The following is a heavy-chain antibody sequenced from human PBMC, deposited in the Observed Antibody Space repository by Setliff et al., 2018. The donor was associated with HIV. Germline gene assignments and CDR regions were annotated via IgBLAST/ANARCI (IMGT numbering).Heavy chain of an antibody. CDR1: GYTFTAYY. J-gene: IGHJ6*03. CDR2: IEPSSGGT. CDR3: ARVIDYGVLYWSYYMDV. Sequence: ASVKVSCKASGYTFTAYYIHWVRQAPGHGLQLMGRIEPSSGGTNYIQKFQGRVTITRDTSIYTVYMELTGLTSDDTAVYYCARVIDYGVLYWSYYMDVWGKGTTVTVS. V-gene: IGHV1-2*06. D-gene: IGHD4-17*01.